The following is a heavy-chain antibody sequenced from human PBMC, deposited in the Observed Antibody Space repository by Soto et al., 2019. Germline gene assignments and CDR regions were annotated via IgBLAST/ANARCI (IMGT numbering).Heavy chain of an antibody. D-gene: IGHD4-17*01. J-gene: IGHJ4*02. CDR3: ESAPPQSDSGAGDDY. CDR1: GGSISSYY. Sequence: PSETLSLTCTVSGGSISSYYWSWIRQPPGKGLEWIGYIYDTGSTNYNPSLKSRVTISVDTSKNQFSLRLTSVTAADTAVYYCESAPPQSDSGAGDDYWGQGTLVTVSS. V-gene: IGHV4-59*01. CDR2: IYDTGST.